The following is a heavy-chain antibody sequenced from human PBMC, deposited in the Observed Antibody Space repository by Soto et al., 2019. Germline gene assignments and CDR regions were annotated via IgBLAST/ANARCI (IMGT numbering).Heavy chain of an antibody. CDR1: GFTFSSYG. CDR3: AKDKGPVVVTAPFDY. CDR2: ISCDGSNK. Sequence: QVQLVESGGGVVQPGRSLRLSCAASGFTFSSYGMHWVRQAPGKGLEWVAVISCDGSNKYYADSVKGRFTVSRDKSKNTLYLHVDSLRAEDTAVYYCAKDKGPVVVTAPFDYWGQGTLVTVSS. V-gene: IGHV3-30*18. D-gene: IGHD2-21*02. J-gene: IGHJ4*02.